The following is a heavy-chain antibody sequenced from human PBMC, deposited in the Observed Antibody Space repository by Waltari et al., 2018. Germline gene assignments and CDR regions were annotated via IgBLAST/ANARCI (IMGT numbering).Heavy chain of an antibody. Sequence: EVQLVESGGGLVQPGGSLRLSCAASGFTFSSYWMSWVRQAPGKGLEWVANIKQDGSEKYYGDSVKGRFTISRDNAKNSLYLQMNSLRAEDTAVYYCASEDTAMVTPFDYWGQGTLVTVSS. CDR3: ASEDTAMVTPFDY. D-gene: IGHD5-18*01. CDR1: GFTFSSYW. V-gene: IGHV3-7*01. J-gene: IGHJ4*02. CDR2: IKQDGSEK.